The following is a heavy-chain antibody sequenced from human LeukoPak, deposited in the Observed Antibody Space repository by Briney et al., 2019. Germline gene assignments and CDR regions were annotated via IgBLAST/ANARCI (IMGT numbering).Heavy chain of an antibody. J-gene: IGHJ4*02. V-gene: IGHV3-74*01. CDR1: GFTFSSYW. CDR3: AREFGSSRYFDY. CDR2: INSDGSFT. D-gene: IGHD2-15*01. Sequence: PGGSLRLSCEASGFTFSSYWMHWVRQAPGKGLVWVSRINSDGSFTNYADSVKGRLTISRDNAKNTLYLQMNSLRAEDTAVYYCAREFGSSRYFDYWGQGIPVTVSS.